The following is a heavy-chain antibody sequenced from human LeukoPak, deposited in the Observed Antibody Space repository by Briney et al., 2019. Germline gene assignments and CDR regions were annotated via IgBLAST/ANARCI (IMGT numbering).Heavy chain of an antibody. D-gene: IGHD6-25*01. V-gene: IGHV3-13*01. J-gene: IGHJ4*02. CDR3: ARATPAGYYFDY. Sequence: GGSLRLSCAASGLTFSSYDMHWVRQATGIGLEWVSAIGTAGDTYYPGSVKGRFTISRENAKNSLYLQMNSLRAGDTAVYYCARATPAGYYFDYWGQGTLVTVSS. CDR1: GLTFSSYD. CDR2: IGTAGDT.